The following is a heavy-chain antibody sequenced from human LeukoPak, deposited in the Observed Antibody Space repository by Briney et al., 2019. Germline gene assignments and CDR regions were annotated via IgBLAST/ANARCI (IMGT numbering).Heavy chain of an antibody. D-gene: IGHD2-21*01. V-gene: IGHV3-7*01. CDR3: ATWYSTYY. CDR2: IKQDGSEK. CDR1: GFTFSSYW. Sequence: GGSLRLSCAASGFTFSSYWMNWVRQAPGKGLEWVANIKQDGSEKYYADSVKGRFTISRDNAKNSLFLQMNSLRAEDTAVYYCATWYSTYYWGQGTLVTVSS. J-gene: IGHJ4*02.